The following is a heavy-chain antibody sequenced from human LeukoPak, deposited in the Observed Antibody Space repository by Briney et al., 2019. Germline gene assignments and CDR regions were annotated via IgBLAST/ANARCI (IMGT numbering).Heavy chain of an antibody. J-gene: IGHJ6*02. V-gene: IGHV1-24*01. Sequence: ASVKVSCKVSGYTLTELSMHWVRQAPGKGLEWMGGFDPEDGETIYAQKFQGRVTMTEDTSTDTAYMELGSLRSEDTAVYYCAALDQSRRGYYYGMDVWGQGTTVTVSS. CDR2: FDPEDGET. CDR1: GYTLTELS. D-gene: IGHD2-2*01. CDR3: AALDQSRRGYYYGMDV.